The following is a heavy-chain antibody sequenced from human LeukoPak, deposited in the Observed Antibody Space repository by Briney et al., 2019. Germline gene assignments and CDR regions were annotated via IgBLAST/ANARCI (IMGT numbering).Heavy chain of an antibody. CDR3: ASHKRRGYSGYAGGLEY. J-gene: IGHJ4*02. V-gene: IGHV3-66*04. D-gene: IGHD5-12*01. CDR2: IHLGGAA. CDR1: GLTVSSNF. Sequence: GGSLRLSCAAAGLTVSSNFMSWVRQAPGKGPEWVSIIHLGGAAYYADSVKGRFTISRDNSKNTLYLQMNSLRAEDTAVYYCASHKRRGYSGYAGGLEYWGQGTLVTASS.